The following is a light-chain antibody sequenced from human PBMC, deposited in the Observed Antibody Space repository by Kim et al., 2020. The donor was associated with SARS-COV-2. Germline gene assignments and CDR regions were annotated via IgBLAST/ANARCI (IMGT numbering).Light chain of an antibody. V-gene: IGKV3-11*01. CDR3: QQRANWPTVT. CDR1: QSVGSY. J-gene: IGKJ4*01. CDR2: DAS. Sequence: EILWTHSQATLSLSPGERATLSCRASQSVGSYLAWYQQRPGQAPRLLIYDASNRATGIPARFSGSGSGTDFTLTINSLEPEDFAVYYCQQRANWPTVTFGGGTKVDIK.